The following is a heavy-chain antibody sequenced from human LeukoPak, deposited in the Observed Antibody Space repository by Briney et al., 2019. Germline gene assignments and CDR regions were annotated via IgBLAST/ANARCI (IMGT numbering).Heavy chain of an antibody. CDR3: ARRRGDSSSWSYFDY. V-gene: IGHV3-7*01. Sequence: GGSLRLSCAASGFTFSTYWMSWVRQTPEKGLEWVANIKVDGSEKYYVDSVKGRFTISRDNSKNSLYLQMNSLRAEDTAVYYCARRRGDSSSWSYFDYWGQGTLVTVSS. J-gene: IGHJ4*02. CDR1: GFTFSTYW. CDR2: IKVDGSEK. D-gene: IGHD6-13*01.